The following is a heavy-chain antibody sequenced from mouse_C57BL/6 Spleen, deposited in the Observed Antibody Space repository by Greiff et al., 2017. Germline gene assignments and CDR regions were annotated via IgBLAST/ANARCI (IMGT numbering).Heavy chain of an antibody. V-gene: IGHV1-69*01. J-gene: IGHJ4*01. CDR1: GYTFTSYW. CDR2: IDPSDSYT. D-gene: IGHD2-1*01. CDR3: ARENYGNGRAMDY. Sequence: QVQLQQPGAELVMPGASVKLSCKASGYTFTSYWMHWVKQRPGQGLEWIGEIDPSDSYTNYNQKFKGKSTLTVDKSSSTAYMQLSSLTSEDSAVYYCARENYGNGRAMDYWGQGTSVTVSS.